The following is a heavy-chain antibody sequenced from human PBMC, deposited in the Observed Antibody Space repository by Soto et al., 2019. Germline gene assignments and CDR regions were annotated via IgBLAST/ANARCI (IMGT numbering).Heavy chain of an antibody. D-gene: IGHD3-3*01. Sequence: PGESLKISCKGSGYSFTSYWIGWVRQMPGKGLEWMGIIYPGDSDTRYSPSFQGQVTISADKSISTAYLQWSSLKASDTAMYYCARHPDSTIFGAEYGMDVWGQGTTVTAP. CDR2: IYPGDSDT. CDR1: GYSFTSYW. CDR3: ARHPDSTIFGAEYGMDV. V-gene: IGHV5-51*01. J-gene: IGHJ6*02.